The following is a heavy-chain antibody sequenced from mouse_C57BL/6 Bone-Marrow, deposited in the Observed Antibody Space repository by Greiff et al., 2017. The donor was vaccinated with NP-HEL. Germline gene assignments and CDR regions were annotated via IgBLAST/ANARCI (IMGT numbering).Heavy chain of an antibody. D-gene: IGHD1-1*01. CDR3: ARDYYGSSPAWCAY. CDR1: GYTFTSYG. Sequence: QVQLQQSGAELARPGASVKLSCKASGYTFTSYGISWVKQRTGQGLEWIGEIYPRSGNTYYNEKFKGKATLTADKSSSTAYMELRSLTSEDSAVYFCARDYYGSSPAWCAYWGQGTLVTVSA. V-gene: IGHV1-81*01. J-gene: IGHJ3*01. CDR2: IYPRSGNT.